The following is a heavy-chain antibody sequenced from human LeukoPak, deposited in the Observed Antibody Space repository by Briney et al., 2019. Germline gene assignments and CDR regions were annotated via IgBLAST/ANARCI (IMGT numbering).Heavy chain of an antibody. CDR2: IKKDGSEK. CDR3: ASYDFWSGYFDY. CDR1: GFTFNNYW. D-gene: IGHD3-3*01. Sequence: AGGSLRLSCAASGFTFNNYWMSWVRQAPGKGLEWVANIKKDGSEKYYVDSVKGRFTFARDNAKNSLYLQMNSLRVEDTAVYYCASYDFWSGYFDYWGQGTLVTVSS. V-gene: IGHV3-7*01. J-gene: IGHJ4*02.